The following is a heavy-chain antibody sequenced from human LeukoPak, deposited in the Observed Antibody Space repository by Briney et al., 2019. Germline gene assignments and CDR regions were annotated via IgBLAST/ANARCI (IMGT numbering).Heavy chain of an antibody. J-gene: IGHJ4*02. CDR1: GFTFSKYW. V-gene: IGHV3-7*01. CDR2: IKEDGSEK. Sequence: PGGSLRLSCAASGFTFSKYWMSWVRQAPGKGLEWVADIKEDGSEKYYVDSVKGRFTISRDNAKNALFLQMISLRAEDTAVYYCARGRFQYDHSGYSSFYHWGRGTLVTVSS. D-gene: IGHD3-22*01. CDR3: ARGRFQYDHSGYSSFYH.